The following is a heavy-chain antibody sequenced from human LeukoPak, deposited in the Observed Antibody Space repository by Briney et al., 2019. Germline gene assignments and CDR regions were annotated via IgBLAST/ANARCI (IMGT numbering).Heavy chain of an antibody. V-gene: IGHV3-33*01. J-gene: IGHJ4*02. CDR3: ARSLGETAFDY. CDR2: IWYDGSKK. D-gene: IGHD1-14*01. CDR1: GFTFKNYG. Sequence: GGSLRLSCAASGFTFKNYGFHWVRQAPGKGLEWVAVIWYDGSKKYYADSVKGRFTISRDDSKYTLFLQMNSLRAKDTAVYFCARSLGETAFDYWGQGTLVTVSS.